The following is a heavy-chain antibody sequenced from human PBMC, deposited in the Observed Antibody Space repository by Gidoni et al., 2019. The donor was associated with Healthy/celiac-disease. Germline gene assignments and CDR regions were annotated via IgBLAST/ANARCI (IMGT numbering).Heavy chain of an antibody. CDR1: GFTFSSYW. CDR2: IKQDGSEK. CDR3: ARITWGYSSSWFGYYYGMDV. D-gene: IGHD6-13*01. J-gene: IGHJ6*02. Sequence: EVQLVESGGGLVQPGGSLRLSCAASGFTFSSYWMSWVRQAPGKGLEWVANIKQDGSEKYYVDSVKGRFTISRDNAKNSLYLQMNSLRAEDTAVYYCARITWGYSSSWFGYYYGMDVWGQGTTVTVSS. V-gene: IGHV3-7*03.